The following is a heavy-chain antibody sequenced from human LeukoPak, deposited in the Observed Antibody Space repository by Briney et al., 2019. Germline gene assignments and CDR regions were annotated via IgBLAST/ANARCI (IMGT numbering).Heavy chain of an antibody. CDR1: GFTFSGYA. CDR3: VKDLRATGDSYSCY. CDR2: MSSNGIST. D-gene: IGHD1-1*01. J-gene: IGHJ4*02. V-gene: IGHV3-64D*06. Sequence: GGSLRLSCSASGFTFSGYALHWVRQAPGKGLEYVSSMSSNGISTYYADSVKGRFTISRDNSKNTLYLQMTSLGAEDTALYYCVKDLRATGDSYSCYWGQGTLVTVSS.